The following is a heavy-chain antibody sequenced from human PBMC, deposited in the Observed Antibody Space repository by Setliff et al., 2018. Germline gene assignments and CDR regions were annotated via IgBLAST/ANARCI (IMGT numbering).Heavy chain of an antibody. J-gene: IGHJ5*02. CDR1: GYSISSGNY. V-gene: IGHV4-38-2*01. CDR3: ARHHRGVIISWFDP. Sequence: SETLSLTCAVSGYSISSGNYWGWIRQPPGKGLEWVGSISHSGSAYYNPSLKSRVTISLDMSKNQFSLKLSSVTAADTAMYYCARHHRGVIISWFDPWGQGTLVTVSS. CDR2: ISHSGSA. D-gene: IGHD3-10*01.